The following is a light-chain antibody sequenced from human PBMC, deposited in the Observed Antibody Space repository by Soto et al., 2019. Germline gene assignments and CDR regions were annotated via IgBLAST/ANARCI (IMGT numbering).Light chain of an antibody. J-gene: IGKJ2*01. V-gene: IGKV3-20*01. CDR2: GAS. CDR1: QSVSSY. CDR3: QQYANSPPAT. Sequence: EIVLTQSPGTLSLSPGERATLSCRASQSVSSYLAWYQQKPGQAPRLLIYGASSRATGIPDRFSGSGSGTDFTLTISRLDPEDFAVYYCQQYANSPPATFAQGTKLEIK.